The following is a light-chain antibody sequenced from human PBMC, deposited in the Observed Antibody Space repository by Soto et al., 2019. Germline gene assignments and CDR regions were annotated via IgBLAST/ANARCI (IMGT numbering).Light chain of an antibody. V-gene: IGLV2-8*01. CDR2: EVS. CDR3: SSFAGVNNYVL. CDR1: SSDVGGYKF. J-gene: IGLJ7*01. Sequence: QSVLTQPPSASGSPGQSVTISCTGTSSDVGGYKFVSWYQKHPGKVPKLIIYEVSQRPSGVPDRFSGSKSGNTASLTVSGLQAEDEADYYCSSFAGVNNYVLFGGGTQLTVL.